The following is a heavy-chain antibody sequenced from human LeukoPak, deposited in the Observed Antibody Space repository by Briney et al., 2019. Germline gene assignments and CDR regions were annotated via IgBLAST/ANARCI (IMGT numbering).Heavy chain of an antibody. V-gene: IGHV4-59*01. J-gene: IGHJ4*02. Sequence: PSETLSLTCTVSGGSISSYYWSWIRQPPGEGLERIGYIYYSGSTNYNPSLKSRVTISVDTSKNQFSLKLSSVTAADTAVYYCAREDDSSGYYFDYWGQGTLVTVSS. CDR1: GGSISSYY. D-gene: IGHD3-22*01. CDR2: IYYSGST. CDR3: AREDDSSGYYFDY.